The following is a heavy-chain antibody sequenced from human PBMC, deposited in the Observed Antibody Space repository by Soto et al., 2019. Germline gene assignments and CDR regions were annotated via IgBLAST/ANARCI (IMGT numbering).Heavy chain of an antibody. CDR1: GYTFTSYG. CDR2: LSAYNGNT. Sequence: QVQLVQSGAEVKKPGASVKVSCKASGYTFTSYGISWVRQAPGQGLEWMGWLSAYNGNTNYAQKLQGRVTMTTDTSTSTAYMELRSLRSDDTAVYYCARDQRAYRQQLARTKKAYYYYGMDVWGQGTTVTVSS. CDR3: ARDQRAYRQQLARTKKAYYYYGMDV. V-gene: IGHV1-18*01. D-gene: IGHD6-13*01. J-gene: IGHJ6*02.